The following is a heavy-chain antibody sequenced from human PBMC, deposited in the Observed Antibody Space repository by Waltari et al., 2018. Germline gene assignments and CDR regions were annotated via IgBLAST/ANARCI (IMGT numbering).Heavy chain of an antibody. CDR1: GFTFSSYA. CDR3: ARDRDGQQLNWFDP. J-gene: IGHJ5*02. Sequence: QVQLVESGGGVVQPGRSLRLSCAASGFTFSSYAMHWVRQAPGKGLEWVAVISYDGSNKYYADSVKGRFTISRDNSKNTLYLQMNSLRAEDTAVYYCARDRDGQQLNWFDPWGQGTLVTVSS. D-gene: IGHD6-13*01. V-gene: IGHV3-30*01. CDR2: ISYDGSNK.